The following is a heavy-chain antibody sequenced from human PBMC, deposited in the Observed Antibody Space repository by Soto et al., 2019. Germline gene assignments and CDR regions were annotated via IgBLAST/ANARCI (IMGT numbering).Heavy chain of an antibody. D-gene: IGHD6-19*01. V-gene: IGHV3-23*01. Sequence: EVQLLESGGGLVQPGGSLRLSCAASGFTFSTYAMNWVRQAPGKGLEWVSGISGSGDSTYYADSVKGRFTVSRDNSKNTLYLQMNSVRAEDTAVFYCAKERCSGWSFDYWGQGTLVTVSS. CDR3: AKERCSGWSFDY. J-gene: IGHJ4*02. CDR2: ISGSGDST. CDR1: GFTFSTYA.